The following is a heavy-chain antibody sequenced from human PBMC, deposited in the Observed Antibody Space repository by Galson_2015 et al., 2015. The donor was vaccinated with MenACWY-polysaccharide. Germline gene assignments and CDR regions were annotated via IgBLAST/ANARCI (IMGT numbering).Heavy chain of an antibody. J-gene: IGHJ4*02. D-gene: IGHD3-22*01. Sequence: ETLSLTCAVSGGSFTNYYWAWIRQTAEKGLEWLGGVNPSGKTNYNPSLRRRLTISVDTSQHPFFLQLTTVTAADTATYYCARAWSSGYYFQYWGQGTLVAVSS. V-gene: IGHV4-34*01. CDR2: VNPSGKT. CDR3: ARAWSSGYYFQY. CDR1: GGSFTNYY.